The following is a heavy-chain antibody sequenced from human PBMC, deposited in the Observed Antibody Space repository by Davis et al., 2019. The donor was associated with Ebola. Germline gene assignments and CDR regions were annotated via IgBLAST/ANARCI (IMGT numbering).Heavy chain of an antibody. V-gene: IGHV3-73*01. Sequence: GESLKIPCAAPGFTFSGSAMHWVRQASGKGLEWVGRIRSKANSYATAYAASVKGRFTISRDDSKNTAYLQMNSLKTEDTAVYYCTSQTTVTDYWGQGTLVTVSS. D-gene: IGHD4-17*01. CDR1: GFTFSGSA. CDR3: TSQTTVTDY. CDR2: IRSKANSYAT. J-gene: IGHJ4*02.